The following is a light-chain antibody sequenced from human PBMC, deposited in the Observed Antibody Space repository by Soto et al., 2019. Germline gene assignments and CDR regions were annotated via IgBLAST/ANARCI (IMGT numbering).Light chain of an antibody. CDR1: SSDVGGYNY. Sequence: QSALTQPASVSGSPGQSITISCTGTSSDVGGYNYVSWYQQHPGRAPKLIISDVSNRPSGISNRFAGSKSGNTASLAISGLQAEDEDDYYCSSYTIGNTWVFGGGTKLTVL. CDR3: SSYTIGNTWV. V-gene: IGLV2-14*03. J-gene: IGLJ3*02. CDR2: DVS.